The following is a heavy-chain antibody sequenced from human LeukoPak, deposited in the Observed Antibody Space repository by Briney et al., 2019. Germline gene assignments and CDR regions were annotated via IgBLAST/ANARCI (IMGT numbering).Heavy chain of an antibody. V-gene: IGHV1-2*02. D-gene: IGHD3-3*01. CDR3: ARAPFDFWSANSPSEYFQH. CDR2: INPNSGGT. J-gene: IGHJ1*01. CDR1: GYTFTAYY. Sequence: GASVKVSCKASGYTFTAYYMHWVRQAPGQGLEWMGWINPNSGGTNYAQKFQGRVTMTRDTSISTAYMELSRLRSDDTAVYYCARAPFDFWSANSPSEYFQHWGQGTLVTVSS.